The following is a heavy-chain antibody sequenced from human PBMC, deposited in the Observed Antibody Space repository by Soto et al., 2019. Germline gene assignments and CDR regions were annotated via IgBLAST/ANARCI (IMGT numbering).Heavy chain of an antibody. CDR2: ISNGGDTI. V-gene: IGHV3-11*01. D-gene: IGHD3-22*01. CDR3: ARVHDSSGGVDY. CDR1: GFSFSDYY. J-gene: IGHJ4*02. Sequence: QVQLVESGGGLVKPGGSLRLSCAASGFSFSDYYMSWIRQAPGKGLEWISYISNGGDTIYYADSVKGRFTISRDNAKNSLYLQMNSLRAEDTAVYYCARVHDSSGGVDYWGQGTLLTVSS.